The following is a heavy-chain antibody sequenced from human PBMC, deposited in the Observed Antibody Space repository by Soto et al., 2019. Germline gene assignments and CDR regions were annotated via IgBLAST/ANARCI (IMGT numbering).Heavy chain of an antibody. V-gene: IGHV3-23*01. CDR3: AKVAVPAAIENWFDP. CDR1: GFTFSSYA. Sequence: GESLKISCAASGFTFSSYAMSWVRQAPGKGLEWVSAISGSGGSTYYADSVKGRFTISRDNSKNTLYLQMNSLRAEDTAVYYCAKVAVPAAIENWFDPWGQGTLVTVSS. D-gene: IGHD2-2*02. J-gene: IGHJ5*02. CDR2: ISGSGGST.